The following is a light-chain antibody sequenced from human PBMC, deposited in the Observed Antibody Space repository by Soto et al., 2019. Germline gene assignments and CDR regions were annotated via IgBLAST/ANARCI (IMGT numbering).Light chain of an antibody. CDR1: QSISSY. CDR2: AAS. V-gene: IGKV1-39*01. J-gene: IGKJ3*01. Sequence: DIQMNQSPSSLSASVGDRVTITCRASQSISSYLNWYQQKPGKAPKLLIYAASSLQSGVTSRFSGSGSGTDFTLTISSLQPEDFATYYCQQSYSTLVSFGPGTKVDIQ. CDR3: QQSYSTLVS.